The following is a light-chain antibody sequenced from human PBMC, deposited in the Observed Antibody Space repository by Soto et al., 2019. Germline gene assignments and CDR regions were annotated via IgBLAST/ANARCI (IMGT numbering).Light chain of an antibody. Sequence: EIVLTQSPGTLSLSPGERATLSCRASQSVSSSYLAWYQKKPGQAPRLLIYGASSRATGIPDRFSGSGSGTDFTLTISRLESEDFAVYYGQQYGSSPKTFGQGTKVEIK. CDR1: QSVSSSY. CDR3: QQYGSSPKT. J-gene: IGKJ1*01. CDR2: GAS. V-gene: IGKV3-20*01.